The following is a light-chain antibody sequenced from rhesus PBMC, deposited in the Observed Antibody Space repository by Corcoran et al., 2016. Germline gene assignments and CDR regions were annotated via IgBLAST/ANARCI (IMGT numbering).Light chain of an antibody. CDR3: QKYDYSPFT. Sequence: QVILTQSPATLSLSPGERATLPCRASQSVSRFLAWYQQKPGQAPRLLISSASTRATGIPDRVSGSGSGTEFTLTISSLEPEDFAVFYCQKYDYSPFTFGPGTKLDIK. CDR2: SAS. CDR1: QSVSRF. J-gene: IGKJ3*01. V-gene: IGKV3-53*01.